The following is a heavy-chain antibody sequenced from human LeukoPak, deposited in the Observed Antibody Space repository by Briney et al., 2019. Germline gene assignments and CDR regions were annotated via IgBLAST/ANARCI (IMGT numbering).Heavy chain of an antibody. CDR1: GGSLSGNY. CDR3: ARGLNILDY. CDR2: GTHDGVT. V-gene: IGHV4-34*01. Sequence: SETLSLTCAVHGGSLSGNYWSWIRRPPGKGLEWIGQGTHDGVTNYNPSLESRVTVSVDTPRNQVSLKVTSLTAADTAVYYCARGLNILDYWGQGTLVTVSS. J-gene: IGHJ4*02.